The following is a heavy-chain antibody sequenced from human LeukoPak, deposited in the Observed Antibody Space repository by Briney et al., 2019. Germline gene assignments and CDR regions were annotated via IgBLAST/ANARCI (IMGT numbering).Heavy chain of an antibody. CDR3: ATQGRSAISGI. V-gene: IGHV3-48*03. D-gene: IGHD3-3*01. Sequence: GGSLRLSCAASGLTFSSSEMNWVRQAPGKGLEWISYISSRGGTIYHADSVKGRFTVSRDNAKNSLYLQMNSLRAEDTAVYYCATQGRSAISGIWGQGTMVTVSS. CDR1: GLTFSSSE. CDR2: ISSRGGTI. J-gene: IGHJ3*02.